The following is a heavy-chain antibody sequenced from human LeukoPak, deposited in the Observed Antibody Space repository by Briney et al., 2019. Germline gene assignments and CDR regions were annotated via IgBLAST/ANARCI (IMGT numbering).Heavy chain of an antibody. CDR1: GFSFTTYW. Sequence: PGGSLRLSCAASGFSFTTYWMHWVRQASGKGLEWVGRIRSKANSYATAYAASVKGRFTISRDDSKNTAYLQMNSLKTEDTAVYYCTRRGDYYDRDYWGQGTLITVSS. J-gene: IGHJ4*02. V-gene: IGHV3-73*01. CDR2: IRSKANSYAT. CDR3: TRRGDYYDRDY. D-gene: IGHD3-22*01.